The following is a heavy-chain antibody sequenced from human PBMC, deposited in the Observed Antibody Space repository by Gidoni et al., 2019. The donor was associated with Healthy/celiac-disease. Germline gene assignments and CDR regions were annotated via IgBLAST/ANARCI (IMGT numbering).Heavy chain of an antibody. CDR1: GGSISSYY. Sequence: QVQLQESGPGLVKPSETLSLTCTVSGGSISSYYWSWIRQPPGKGLEWIGYIYYSGSTNYNPSLKSRVTISVDTSKNQFSLKLSSVTAADTAVYYCARATSHRVGFDPWGQGTLVTVSS. J-gene: IGHJ5*02. CDR2: IYYSGST. CDR3: ARATSHRVGFDP. V-gene: IGHV4-59*01. D-gene: IGHD2-2*01.